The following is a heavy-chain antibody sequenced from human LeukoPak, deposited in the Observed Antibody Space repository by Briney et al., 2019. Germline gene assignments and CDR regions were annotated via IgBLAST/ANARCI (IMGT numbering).Heavy chain of an antibody. D-gene: IGHD6-19*01. Sequence: GSLRLSCAASGFTFTTYTISWVRQAPGKGLEWIGEINHSGSTNYNPSLKSRVTISVDTSKNQFSLKLSSVTAADTAVYYCARGLRRLGYNWFDPWGQGTLVTVSS. CDR1: GFTFTTYT. V-gene: IGHV4-34*01. J-gene: IGHJ5*02. CDR2: INHSGST. CDR3: ARGLRRLGYNWFDP.